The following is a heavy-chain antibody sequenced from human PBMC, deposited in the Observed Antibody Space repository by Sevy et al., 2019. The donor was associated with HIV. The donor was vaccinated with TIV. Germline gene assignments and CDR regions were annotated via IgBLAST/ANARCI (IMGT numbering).Heavy chain of an antibody. CDR1: GFNFLSYV. D-gene: IGHD6-19*01. V-gene: IGHV3-23*01. Sequence: GGSLRLSCAASGFNFLSYVISWVRQTPGQGLEWVSSISGSGGFTYYADSVKGRFTISRDNSKNSVDLQINSLRADDTAVYFCAKEESGGYFWGQGTLVTVSS. CDR2: ISGSGGFT. J-gene: IGHJ4*02. CDR3: AKEESGGYF.